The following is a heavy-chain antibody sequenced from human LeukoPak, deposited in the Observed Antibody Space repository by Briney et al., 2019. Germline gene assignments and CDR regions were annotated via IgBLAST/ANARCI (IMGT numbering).Heavy chain of an antibody. D-gene: IGHD4-11*01. V-gene: IGHV4-39*07. Sequence: SETLSLTCTVSGGSISSSSYYWGWIRQPPGKGLEWIGSIYYSGSTYYNPSLESRVTISVDTSKNQFSLKLSSVTAADTAVYYCARVDNSNSLWGQGTLVTVSS. CDR3: ARVDNSNSL. CDR1: GGSISSSSYY. J-gene: IGHJ4*02. CDR2: IYYSGST.